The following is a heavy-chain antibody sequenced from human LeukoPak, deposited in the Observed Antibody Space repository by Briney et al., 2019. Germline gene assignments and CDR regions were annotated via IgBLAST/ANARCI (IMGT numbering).Heavy chain of an antibody. Sequence: AGGSLRLSCAASGFTFSNYAMSWVRQAPRKGLEWVSTISGSGHSTYYADSMKGRFTVSRDNSKNTLYLQMNSLRAEDTAVYYCARVATETDYWGQGTLVTVSS. CDR3: ARVATETDY. D-gene: IGHD2-21*02. J-gene: IGHJ4*02. CDR1: GFTFSNYA. V-gene: IGHV3-23*01. CDR2: ISGSGHST.